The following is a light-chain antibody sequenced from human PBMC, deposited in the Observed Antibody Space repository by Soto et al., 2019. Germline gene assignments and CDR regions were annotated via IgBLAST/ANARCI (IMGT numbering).Light chain of an antibody. Sequence: DIQMTQSPSTLSASVGDRVTITCRASQSISSWLAWYQQKPGKAPKLLIYDASSLESGVPSRFSGSGSGTEFTLTISSLQPDDFATCYCQQYNSYSPWMFGQGTKVEIK. CDR2: DAS. CDR1: QSISSW. J-gene: IGKJ1*01. CDR3: QQYNSYSPWM. V-gene: IGKV1-5*01.